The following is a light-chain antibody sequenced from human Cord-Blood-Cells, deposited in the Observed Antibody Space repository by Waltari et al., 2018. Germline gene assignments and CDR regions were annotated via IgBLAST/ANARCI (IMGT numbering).Light chain of an antibody. CDR2: WAS. J-gene: IGKJ2*01. Sequence: DIVMTQSPDSLAVSLGERATINCKSSQSVLYSPNNKNYLAWYQQKPGQPPKLLIYWASTRESGVPDRLSGSGSGTDFTLTISSLQAEDVAVYYCQQYYSTPYTFGQGTKLEIK. CDR3: QQYYSTPYT. CDR1: QSVLYSPNNKNY. V-gene: IGKV4-1*01.